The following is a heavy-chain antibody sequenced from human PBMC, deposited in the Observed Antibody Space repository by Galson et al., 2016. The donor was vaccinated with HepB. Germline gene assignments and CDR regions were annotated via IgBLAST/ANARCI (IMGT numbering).Heavy chain of an antibody. Sequence: ETLSLTCTVSGGSISNYYWSWIRQPPGKGLECIGYINYSGRTDYNPSLKSRVTISVDTSKNQFSLKVSSATAADTAVYYCARDRGRDYGAYDWFDSWGQGTLVTVAS. V-gene: IGHV4-59*01. D-gene: IGHD4-17*01. CDR1: GGSISNYY. J-gene: IGHJ5*01. CDR3: ARDRGRDYGAYDWFDS. CDR2: INYSGRT.